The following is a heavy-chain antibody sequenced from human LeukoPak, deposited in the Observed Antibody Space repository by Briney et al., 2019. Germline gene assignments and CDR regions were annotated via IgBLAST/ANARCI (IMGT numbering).Heavy chain of an antibody. CDR3: ARQVFRYYGSGNGWFDP. V-gene: IGHV4-39*01. D-gene: IGHD3-10*01. J-gene: IGHJ5*02. CDR2: IYYSGST. Sequence: PSETLSLTCTVSGGSISSSSYYWGWIRQPPGKGLEWIGSIYYSGSTYYNPSLKSRVTISVDTSKNRFSLKLSSVTAADTAVYYCARQVFRYYGSGNGWFDPWGQGTLVTVSS. CDR1: GGSISSSSYY.